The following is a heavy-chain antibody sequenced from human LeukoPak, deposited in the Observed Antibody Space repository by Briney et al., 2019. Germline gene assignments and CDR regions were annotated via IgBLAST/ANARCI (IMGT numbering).Heavy chain of an antibody. CDR1: GFTFDDYA. J-gene: IGHJ4*02. D-gene: IGHD2-15*01. CDR3: AKDYGYCSGGSCYSFDY. Sequence: TGGSLRLSCAASGFTFDDYAMHWVRQAPGKGLEWVSGISWNSGSIGYADSVKGRFTISRDNSKNTLYLQMNSLRAEDTAVYYCAKDYGYCSGGSCYSFDYWGQGTLVTVSS. V-gene: IGHV3-9*01. CDR2: ISWNSGSI.